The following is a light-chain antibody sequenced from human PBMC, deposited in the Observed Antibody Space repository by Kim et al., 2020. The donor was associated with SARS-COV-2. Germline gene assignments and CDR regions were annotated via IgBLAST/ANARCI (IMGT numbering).Light chain of an antibody. J-gene: IGKJ4*01. CDR1: QSVAINY. CDR3: QQYGTAPLT. CDR2: GAS. V-gene: IGKV3-20*01. Sequence: LSPGERATLSCRASQSVAINYLAWYQQKPGQPPRLLIYGASSRATGIPDRFSGSGSGTDFTLTISRLEPEDFAVYYCQQYGTAPLTFGGGTKLEI.